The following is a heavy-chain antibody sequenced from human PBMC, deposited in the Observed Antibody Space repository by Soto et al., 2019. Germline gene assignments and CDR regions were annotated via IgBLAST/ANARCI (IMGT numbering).Heavy chain of an antibody. CDR2: IYYSGST. D-gene: IGHD2-15*01. J-gene: IGHJ2*01. CDR3: ARNPDPGWFDL. V-gene: IGHV4-59*01. CDR1: GASISSYY. Sequence: QVQLQESGPGLVKPSETLSLTCTVSGASISSYYWSWIRQPPGKGLEWIGYIYYSGSTNYNPSLKSRVTISVDTSKNQFSLKLSSVTAADTAVYYWARNPDPGWFDLWGRGTLVTLSS.